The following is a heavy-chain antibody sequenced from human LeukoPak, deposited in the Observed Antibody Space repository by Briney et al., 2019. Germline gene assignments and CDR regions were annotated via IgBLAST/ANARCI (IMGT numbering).Heavy chain of an antibody. D-gene: IGHD6-13*01. V-gene: IGHV4-34*01. J-gene: IGHJ4*02. CDR1: GGSFSGYY. CDR2: INHSGST. CDR3: ATLPRIAAPN. Sequence: SETLSLTCAVYGGSFSGYYWSWIPQPPGKGLEWIGEINHSGSTNYNPSLKSRVTKSVDTSKNQFSLKLSSVTAADTAVYYCATLPRIAAPNWGQGTLVTVSS.